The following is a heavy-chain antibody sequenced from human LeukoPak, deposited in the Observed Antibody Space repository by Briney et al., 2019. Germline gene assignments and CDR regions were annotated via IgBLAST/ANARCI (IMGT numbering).Heavy chain of an antibody. J-gene: IGHJ4*02. CDR2: ISASSGTTI. V-gene: IGHV3-48*02. CDR3: TLYYYDSSGYPSFDY. Sequence: PGGSLRLSCAVSGLTFSRYSMNWVRQAPGKGLEWVSYISASSGTTIYYGDSVKGRFTISRDNAKNSLYLQMNSLRDEDTAVYYCTLYYYDSSGYPSFDYWGQGTLVTVSS. D-gene: IGHD3-22*01. CDR1: GLTFSRYS.